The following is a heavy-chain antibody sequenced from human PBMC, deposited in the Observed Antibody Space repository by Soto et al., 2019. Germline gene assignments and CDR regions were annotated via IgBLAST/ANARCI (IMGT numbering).Heavy chain of an antibody. D-gene: IGHD3-16*02. Sequence: EVQLLESGGGLVQPGGSLRLSCAASGFTFSSFAMNWVRQAPGKGLEWVSAISGSSGHTYYADSVKGRFIISRDNSKSTLYLQLVSLCVDVTTVYCCASGPSEYIWGSYLRYCDSWGQGSLVTVSS. CDR3: ASGPSEYIWGSYLRYCDS. V-gene: IGHV3-23*01. CDR1: GFTFSSFA. CDR2: ISGSSGHT. J-gene: IGHJ4*02.